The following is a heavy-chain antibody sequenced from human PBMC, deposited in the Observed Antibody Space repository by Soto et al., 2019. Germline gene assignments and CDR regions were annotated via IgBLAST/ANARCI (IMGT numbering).Heavy chain of an antibody. Sequence: SETLSLTCTVSGVSISSSYWSGIGQRPGKGLEWFGYIYYSGSTNYTHYLKSRVTISVDTSKNQFSLKLSSVTAADTAVYYCARDTLVGATRDAFDIWGQGTMVT. V-gene: IGHV4-59*01. CDR2: IYYSGST. J-gene: IGHJ3*02. CDR3: ARDTLVGATRDAFDI. CDR1: GVSISSSY. D-gene: IGHD1-26*01.